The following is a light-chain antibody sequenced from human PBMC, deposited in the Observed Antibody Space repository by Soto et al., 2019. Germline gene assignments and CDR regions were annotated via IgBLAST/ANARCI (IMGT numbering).Light chain of an antibody. J-gene: IGKJ2*01. CDR1: QGISSY. Sequence: IELTQSPSSLSASVGDRDTITCRASQGISSYLAWYQQKPGKAPKFLIYAASTLQRGVPSRFSGSGSGTDFTLTISSLQPEDFATYFCQQLNSYPPTFGQGTELEIK. CDR3: QQLNSYPPT. V-gene: IGKV1-9*01. CDR2: AAS.